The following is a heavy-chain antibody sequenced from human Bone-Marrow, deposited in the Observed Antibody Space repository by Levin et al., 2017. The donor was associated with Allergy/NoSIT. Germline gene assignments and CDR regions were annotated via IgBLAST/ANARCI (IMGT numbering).Heavy chain of an antibody. D-gene: IGHD3-10*01. V-gene: IGHV3-23*01. CDR3: AKRSGESFYFDY. J-gene: IGHJ4*02. CDR2: VTISGGGT. Sequence: GESPKISCAASGFAFSSYSMSWVRQAPGKGLEWVSAVTISGGGTYYADSVKGRFTISRDNSKNTLSLQMNSLRAEDTAVYYCAKRSGESFYFDYWGQGTLVTVSS. CDR1: GFAFSSYS.